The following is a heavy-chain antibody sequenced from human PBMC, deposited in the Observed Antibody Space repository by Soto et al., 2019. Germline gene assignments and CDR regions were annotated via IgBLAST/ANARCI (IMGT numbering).Heavy chain of an antibody. CDR2: INAGNGNT. CDR3: ARDTADYDYYYYMDV. Sequence: ASVKVSCKASGYTFTSYAMHWVRQAPGQRLEWMGWINAGNGNTKYSQKFQGRVTITRDTSASTAYMELSSLRSEDTAVYYCARDTADYDYYYYMDVCGKRTTVTVSS. J-gene: IGHJ6*03. CDR1: GYTFTSYA. D-gene: IGHD4-17*01. V-gene: IGHV1-3*01.